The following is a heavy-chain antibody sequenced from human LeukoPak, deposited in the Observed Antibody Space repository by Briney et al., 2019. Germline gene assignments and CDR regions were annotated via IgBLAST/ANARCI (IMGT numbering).Heavy chain of an antibody. J-gene: IGHJ3*02. CDR1: GFTFSSYA. CDR3: ARVGMSDTFDT. Sequence: PGGSLRLSCAASGFTFSSYAMSWVRQAPGKGLEWVATIKQDGSEKYYVDSVKGRFTISRDNAKNSLYLQMSFLRAEDTAVYYCARVGMSDTFDTWGQGTMVTVSS. CDR2: IKQDGSEK. V-gene: IGHV3-7*01.